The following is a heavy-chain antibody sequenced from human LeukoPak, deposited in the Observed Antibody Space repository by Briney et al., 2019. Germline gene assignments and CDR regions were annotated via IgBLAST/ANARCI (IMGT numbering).Heavy chain of an antibody. CDR3: ARDYFSCDAFDI. V-gene: IGHV3-21*01. D-gene: IGHD3-10*01. CDR1: GFRFSSFG. Sequence: PGESLRLSCAASGFRFSSFGMHWVRQAPGKGLEWVSAISGSGGSTYYADSVKGRFTISRDNAKNSLYLQMNSLRAEDTAVYYCARDYFSCDAFDIWGQGTMVTVSS. J-gene: IGHJ3*02. CDR2: ISGSGGST.